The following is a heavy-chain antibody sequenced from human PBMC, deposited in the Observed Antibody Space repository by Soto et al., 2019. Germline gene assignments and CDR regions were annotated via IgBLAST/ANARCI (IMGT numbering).Heavy chain of an antibody. CDR1: GDSISSSRW. Sequence: QVQLQESGPGLVKPSGTLSLTCAVSGDSISSSRWWSWVRQPPGKGLDWIAEIHHSGSTNDNPSLKSRVTISMDTPKNQFSLNLPSVTAADTAVYYCARNLLAGIGGFGMDVWGQGTTVTVSS. CDR2: IHHSGST. V-gene: IGHV4-4*02. D-gene: IGHD3-10*01. J-gene: IGHJ6*02. CDR3: ARNLLAGIGGFGMDV.